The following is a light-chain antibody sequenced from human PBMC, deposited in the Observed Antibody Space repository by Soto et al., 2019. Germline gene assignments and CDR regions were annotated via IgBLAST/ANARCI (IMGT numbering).Light chain of an antibody. V-gene: IGLV7-46*01. Sequence: QTVVTQEPSLTVSPGGTVTLTCGSDTGAVTGTHWPHWFQQRPGQAPRTLIYDTSTKPSWTPARFSGSLLGGKAALTLSGAQPKDEADYYCLLSYGPPWVFGGGTKLTVL. CDR1: TGAVTGTHW. CDR2: DTS. J-gene: IGLJ3*02. CDR3: LLSYGPPWV.